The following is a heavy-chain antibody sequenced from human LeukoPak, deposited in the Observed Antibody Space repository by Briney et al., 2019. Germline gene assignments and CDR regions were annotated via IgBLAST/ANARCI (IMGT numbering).Heavy chain of an antibody. CDR3: ATDCSGNRCYSL. CDR1: GFSFNEYA. J-gene: IGHJ1*01. CDR2: ISGDGRGT. D-gene: IGHD2-2*01. Sequence: GGSLRLSCAVSGFSFNEYAMHWVRQAPGKGLEWVSFISGDGRGTYYADSVKGRFTISRDNSRNSLYLQMNSLRLGDTALHYCATDCSGNRCYSLWGPGTLVTVSS. V-gene: IGHV3-43*02.